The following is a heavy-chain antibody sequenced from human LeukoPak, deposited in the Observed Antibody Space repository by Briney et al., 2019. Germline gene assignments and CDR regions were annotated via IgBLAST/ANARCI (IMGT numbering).Heavy chain of an antibody. V-gene: IGHV3-7*01. D-gene: IGHD1-26*01. J-gene: IGHJ4*02. CDR2: INQDGSEK. CDR1: GFTFSSYW. Sequence: QPGGSLRLSCAASGFTFSSYWISWVRQAPGKGLEWVANINQDGSEKYYVDSVKGRFTISRDNAKNSLYLQMNSLRAEDTAVYYCARRRGSYSFDYWGQGTLVTVSS. CDR3: ARRRGSYSFDY.